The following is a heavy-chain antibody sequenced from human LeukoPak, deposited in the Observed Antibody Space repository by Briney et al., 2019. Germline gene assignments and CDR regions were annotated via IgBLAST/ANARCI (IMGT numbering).Heavy chain of an antibody. CDR3: ARDPNSAMVRWFDP. D-gene: IGHD5-18*01. J-gene: IGHJ5*02. Sequence: ASVKVSCKASGYTFTSYDINWVRQATGQGLEWMGWMNPNSGNTGYAQKFQGRVTITRNTSISTAYMELSSLRSEDTAVYYCARDPNSAMVRWFDPWGQGTLVTVSS. CDR2: MNPNSGNT. CDR1: GYTFTSYD. V-gene: IGHV1-8*03.